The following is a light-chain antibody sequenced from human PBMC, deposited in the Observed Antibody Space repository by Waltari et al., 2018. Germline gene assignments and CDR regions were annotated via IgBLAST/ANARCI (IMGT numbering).Light chain of an antibody. V-gene: IGLV1-47*01. CDR2: TNN. Sequence: QSVLTQPPSASVTPGQRVTISCSGRNSNIGSNSVNWYQQLPGTAPNLLIYTNNQRPSGVPDRFSGSKSGTSASLAISGLRSEDEADYYCAAWDDSLSGRVFGGGTKVTVL. J-gene: IGLJ3*02. CDR3: AAWDDSLSGRV. CDR1: NSNIGSNS.